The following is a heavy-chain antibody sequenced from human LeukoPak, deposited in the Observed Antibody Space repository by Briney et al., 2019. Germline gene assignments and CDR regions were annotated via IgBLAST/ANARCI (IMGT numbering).Heavy chain of an antibody. CDR2: IYYSGRT. J-gene: IGHJ4*02. V-gene: IGHV4-39*01. D-gene: IGHD3-10*01. Sequence: SETLSLTCTVSAGSISSSNYYWGWIRQPPGKGLEWIGSIYYSGRTYYNPSLKSRVTISVNTSKKQFSLKLSSVTAADTAVYYCARTRYYYNSRSYGAPYYFDYWGQGTLVTVSS. CDR1: AGSISSSNYY. CDR3: ARTRYYYNSRSYGAPYYFDY.